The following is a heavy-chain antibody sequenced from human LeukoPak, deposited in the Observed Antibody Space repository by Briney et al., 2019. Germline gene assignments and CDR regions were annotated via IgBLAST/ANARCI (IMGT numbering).Heavy chain of an antibody. V-gene: IGHV3-30*02. CDR1: GFTFSSYG. D-gene: IGHD3-10*01. Sequence: GGSLRLSCAASGFTFSSYGMHWVRQAPGKGLEWVAFIPYDGSNKYYADSVKGRFTISRDNSKNTLYLQMNSLRAEDTAVYYCAKDPHPYGSGLFYYFDYWGQGALLTVSS. CDR2: IPYDGSNK. CDR3: AKDPHPYGSGLFYYFDY. J-gene: IGHJ4*02.